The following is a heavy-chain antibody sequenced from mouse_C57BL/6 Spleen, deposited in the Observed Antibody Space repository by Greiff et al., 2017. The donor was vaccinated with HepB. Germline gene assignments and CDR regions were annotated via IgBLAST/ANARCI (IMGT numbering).Heavy chain of an antibody. CDR3: ARGNYDY. J-gene: IGHJ2*01. CDR1: GYTFTSYW. V-gene: IGHV1-50*01. Sequence: QVQLQQPGAELVKPGASVKLSCKASGYTFTSYWMQWVKQRPGQGLEWIGEIDPSDSYTNYNQKFKGKATLTVDTSSSTAYMQLSSLTSEDSAVYYCARGNYDYWGKGTTLTVFS. D-gene: IGHD2-1*01. CDR2: IDPSDSYT.